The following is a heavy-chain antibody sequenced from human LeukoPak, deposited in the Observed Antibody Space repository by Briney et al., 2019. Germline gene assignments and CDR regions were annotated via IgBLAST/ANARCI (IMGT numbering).Heavy chain of an antibody. CDR1: GFTFSNYA. J-gene: IGHJ4*02. Sequence: GGSLRLSCAASGFTFSNYAMSWVRQTPGKGLEWVSAISGSSGNTHYADSVKGRFTISRDNSKNTLYLQMNSLRVEDTAVYCCATTVTTRLDYWGQGTLVTVSS. V-gene: IGHV3-23*01. D-gene: IGHD4-17*01. CDR3: ATTVTTRLDY. CDR2: ISGSSGNT.